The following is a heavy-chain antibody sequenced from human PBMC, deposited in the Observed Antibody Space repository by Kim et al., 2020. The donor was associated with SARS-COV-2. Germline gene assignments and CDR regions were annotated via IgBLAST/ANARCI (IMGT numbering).Heavy chain of an antibody. CDR1: GFTLTKYG. J-gene: IGHJ3*02. CDR3: TRGAVSGNDALGI. V-gene: IGHV3-30*03. Sequence: GGSLRLSCEASGFTLTKYGMHWVRQAPGTGLEWVAFMSYDGSVEHYGEAVKGRFTISRDTSKNILFLHMDSLRPDDTAVYFCTRGAVSGNDALGIWGQGSLVSVSS. CDR2: MSYDGSVE. D-gene: IGHD6-19*01.